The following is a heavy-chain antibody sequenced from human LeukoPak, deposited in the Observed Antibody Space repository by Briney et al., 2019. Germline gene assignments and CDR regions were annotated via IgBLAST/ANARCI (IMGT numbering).Heavy chain of an antibody. D-gene: IGHD6-13*01. V-gene: IGHV1-18*01. CDR3: ARDPGVYSSSWYSSWFDP. CDR2: ISAYNGNT. CDR1: GYAFTSYG. Sequence: ASVKVSCKASGYAFTSYGIIWVRQAPGQGLEWMGWISAYNGNTNYAQKLQGRVTMTTDTSTSTAYMELRSLRSDDTAVYYCARDPGVYSSSWYSSWFDPWGQGTLVTVSS. J-gene: IGHJ5*02.